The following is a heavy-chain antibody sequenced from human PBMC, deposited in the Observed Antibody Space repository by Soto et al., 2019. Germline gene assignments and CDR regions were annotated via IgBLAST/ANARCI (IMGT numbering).Heavy chain of an antibody. CDR3: AHLRVGATRGNWFDP. CDR2: IYWNDDK. CDR1: GFSLSTSGVG. D-gene: IGHD1-26*01. Sequence: SGPTLVNPTQTLTLTCTFSGFSLSTSGVGVGWIRQPPGKALEWLALIYWNDDKRYSPSLKSRLTITKDTSKNQVVLTMTNMDPVDTATYYCAHLRVGATRGNWFDPWGQGTLVTVSS. V-gene: IGHV2-5*01. J-gene: IGHJ5*02.